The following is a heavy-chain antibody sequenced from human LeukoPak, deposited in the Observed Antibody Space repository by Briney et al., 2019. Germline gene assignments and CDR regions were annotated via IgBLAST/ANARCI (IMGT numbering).Heavy chain of an antibody. Sequence: GRSLRLSCAASGFTFSSYAMHWVRQAPGKGLEWVAAISYDGSNKYYADSVKGRFTISRDNSKNTLYLQMNSLRAEDTAVYYCASTGYSSGWYSDYWGQGTLVTVSS. CDR3: ASTGYSSGWYSDY. V-gene: IGHV3-30-3*01. CDR2: ISYDGSNK. J-gene: IGHJ4*02. CDR1: GFTFSSYA. D-gene: IGHD6-19*01.